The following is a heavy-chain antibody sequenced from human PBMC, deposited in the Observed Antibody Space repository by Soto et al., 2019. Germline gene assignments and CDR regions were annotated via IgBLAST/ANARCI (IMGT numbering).Heavy chain of an antibody. Sequence: QITLKESGPTLVRPTQTLTLTCTFSGFSLSTTGVGVGWIRQPPGKALEWLALIYCDDDKRYSPSLKSRLTITKNISKTKENIKMTNIDPVDKATYFRAQRPRKNGFVRERANYFDTWGQGTLIIV. CDR1: GFSLSTTGVG. J-gene: IGHJ5*02. CDR2: IYCDDDK. V-gene: IGHV2-5*02. D-gene: IGHD1-7*01. CDR3: AQRPRKNGFVRERANYFDT.